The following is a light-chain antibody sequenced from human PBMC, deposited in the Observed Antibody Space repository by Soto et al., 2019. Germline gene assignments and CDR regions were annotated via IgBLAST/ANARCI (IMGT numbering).Light chain of an antibody. J-gene: IGKJ1*01. CDR3: QQYDYLWT. CDR2: HAF. V-gene: IGKV1-33*01. Sequence: DIQVTQSPSSLSASVGDRVTITCQASQDIKNHLNWYQQKPGKAPKVLIYHAFNLETAVPSRFSGSVSGKDFTFTISSLQAEDSATYYCQQYDYLWTFGQGPKVEIK. CDR1: QDIKNH.